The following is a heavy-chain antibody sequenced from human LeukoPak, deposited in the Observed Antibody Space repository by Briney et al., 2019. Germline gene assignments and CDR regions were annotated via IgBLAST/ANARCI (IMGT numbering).Heavy chain of an antibody. CDR1: GYTFTKFG. CDR2: ISPYNDNT. CDR3: AREPSGLLFDY. J-gene: IGHJ4*02. D-gene: IGHD6-25*01. V-gene: IGHV1-18*01. Sequence: ASVKVSCKASGYTFTKFGISWVRQAPGQEFEWMGWISPYNDNTNYAKKLQGRVTLTTDTSTSTAYMELRGLTSDDTAVYYCAREPSGLLFDYWGLGTLVTVSS.